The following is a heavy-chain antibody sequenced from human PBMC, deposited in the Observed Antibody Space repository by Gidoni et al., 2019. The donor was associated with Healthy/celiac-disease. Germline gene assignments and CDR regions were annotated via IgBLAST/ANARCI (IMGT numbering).Heavy chain of an antibody. Sequence: EVQLVESGGGLVQPGRSLRLSCTASGFTFGDYAMSWFRQAPGKGLEWVGFIRSKAYGGTTEYAASVKGRFTISRDDSKSIAYLQMNSLKTEDTAVYYCTRHSSSPYYYYGMDVWGQGTTVTVSS. D-gene: IGHD6-6*01. CDR2: IRSKAYGGTT. V-gene: IGHV3-49*03. J-gene: IGHJ6*02. CDR1: GFTFGDYA. CDR3: TRHSSSPYYYYGMDV.